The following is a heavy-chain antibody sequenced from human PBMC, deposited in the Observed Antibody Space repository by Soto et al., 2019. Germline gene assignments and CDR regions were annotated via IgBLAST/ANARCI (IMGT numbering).Heavy chain of an antibody. J-gene: IGHJ6*04. CDR2: IQSGGST. D-gene: IGHD2-21*01. CDR3: TRYDVHCGGGCCDGVPMDV. V-gene: IGHV3-66*01. CDR1: GFTVSSKY. Sequence: EVQLVESGGGLVQPGGSLRLSCAASGFTVSSKYMSWVRQAPGKGLEWVSVIQSGGSTYYAGSVKGRFTISRDNSENTLFLQMNSLRVEDTAVYYCTRYDVHCGGGCCDGVPMDVWGKGTMVTVSA.